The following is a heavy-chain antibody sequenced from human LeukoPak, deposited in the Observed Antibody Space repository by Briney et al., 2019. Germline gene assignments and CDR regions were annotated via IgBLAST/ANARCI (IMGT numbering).Heavy chain of an antibody. J-gene: IGHJ4*02. CDR3: ARDNNWNYPDY. V-gene: IGHV3-7*01. CDR1: GFTFSSYW. Sequence: PGGSLRLSCAASGFTFSSYWMSWVRQAPGKGLEWVANIKQDGSEKYYVESVKGRFTISRDNAKNTLFLQMSSLRAEDTAVYYCARDNNWNYPDYWGQGTLVTVSS. CDR2: IKQDGSEK. D-gene: IGHD1-7*01.